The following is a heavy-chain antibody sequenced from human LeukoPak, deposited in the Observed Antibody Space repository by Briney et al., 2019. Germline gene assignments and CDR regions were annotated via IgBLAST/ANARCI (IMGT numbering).Heavy chain of an antibody. CDR1: GYRFTSYW. Sequence: GESLQISCKGSGYRFTSYWIGWVRQMPGKGLECMGIIYPGDSDTRYSPSFQGQVTISADRSISTAYLQWSSLKASDTAMYYCARHETGPYFDYWGQGTLVTVSS. J-gene: IGHJ4*02. D-gene: IGHD1-1*01. CDR2: IYPGDSDT. CDR3: ARHETGPYFDY. V-gene: IGHV5-51*01.